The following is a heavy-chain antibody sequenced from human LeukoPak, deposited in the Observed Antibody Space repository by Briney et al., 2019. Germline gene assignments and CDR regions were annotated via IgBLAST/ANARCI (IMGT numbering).Heavy chain of an antibody. Sequence: PGGSLRLSCAASGFTVSSTYMSWVRQAPGKGLEWVSIIHSGGSTFYADSVKGRFTISGHNSKNTLGLQMNPLRAEDTAVYYCARVRIGWYFDLWGRGTLVTVSS. CDR3: ARVRIGWYFDL. D-gene: IGHD2-15*01. J-gene: IGHJ2*01. CDR2: IHSGGST. V-gene: IGHV3-53*04. CDR1: GFTVSSTY.